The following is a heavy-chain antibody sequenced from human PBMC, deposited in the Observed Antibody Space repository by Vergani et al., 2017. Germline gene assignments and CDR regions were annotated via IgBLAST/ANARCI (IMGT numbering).Heavy chain of an antibody. Sequence: QVQLVESGGGVVQPGRSLRLSCAASGFTFNQYGMHWVRQAPGTGLEWVAVTWYDGNNKQYAESVKGRFTISRDNSKSTMYLQMNSLRDEDTGVYYCARDLRLLYNRFDAWGQGTLVTVSS. D-gene: IGHD1-14*01. CDR2: TWYDGNNK. CDR3: ARDLRLLYNRFDA. CDR1: GFTFNQYG. V-gene: IGHV3-33*01. J-gene: IGHJ5*02.